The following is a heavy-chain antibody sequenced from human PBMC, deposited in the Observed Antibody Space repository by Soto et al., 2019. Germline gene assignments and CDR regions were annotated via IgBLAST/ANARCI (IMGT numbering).Heavy chain of an antibody. CDR1: GFTFSNAW. Sequence: GGSLRLSCAASGFTFSNAWMSWVRQAPGKGLEWVSYISSSGSTIYYADSVKGRFTISRDNAKNSLYLQMNSLRAEDTAVYYCARGIGGLPPGAFDIWGQGTMVTVSS. CDR2: ISSSGSTI. D-gene: IGHD3-10*01. V-gene: IGHV3-11*01. CDR3: ARGIGGLPPGAFDI. J-gene: IGHJ3*02.